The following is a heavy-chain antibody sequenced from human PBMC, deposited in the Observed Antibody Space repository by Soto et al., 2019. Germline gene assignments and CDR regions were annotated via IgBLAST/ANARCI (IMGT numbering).Heavy chain of an antibody. CDR2: ISSYNGNT. D-gene: IGHD3-22*01. V-gene: IGHV1-18*01. Sequence: ASVKVSCKASGYTFSSYGISWVRQAPGQGLEWMGWISSYNGNTNYAQNLQGRVTMTTDTSTSTAYMELRSPRSDDTAVYYCSRVPKYYYDSSGYSTFDYLGQGTLVTVSS. J-gene: IGHJ4*02. CDR3: SRVPKYYYDSSGYSTFDY. CDR1: GYTFSSYG.